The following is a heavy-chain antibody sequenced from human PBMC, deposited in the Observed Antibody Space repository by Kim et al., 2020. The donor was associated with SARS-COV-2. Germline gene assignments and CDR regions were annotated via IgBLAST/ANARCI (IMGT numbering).Heavy chain of an antibody. CDR2: INHSGST. J-gene: IGHJ6*02. V-gene: IGHV4-34*01. CDR3: ARRTGSSSSCRGMDV. CDR1: GGSFSGYY. Sequence: SETLSLTCAVYGGSFSGYYWSWIRQPPGKGLEWIGEINHSGSTNYNPSLKSRVTISVDTSKNQFSLKLSSVTAADTAVYYCARRTGSSSSCRGMDVWGQGTTVTVSS. D-gene: IGHD6-13*01.